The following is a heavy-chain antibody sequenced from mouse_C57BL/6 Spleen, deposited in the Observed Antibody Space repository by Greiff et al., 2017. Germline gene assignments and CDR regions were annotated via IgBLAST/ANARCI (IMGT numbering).Heavy chain of an antibody. Sequence: QVQLQQPGAELVKPGASVKVSCKASGYTFTSYWMHWVKQRPGQGLAWIRRIHPSDSDTNYNQKFKGKATLTVDKSSSTAYMQLSSLTSEDSAVYYCAIWGSGYGYAMDYWGQGTSGTVSS. CDR1: GYTFTSYW. V-gene: IGHV1-74*01. J-gene: IGHJ4*01. CDR2: IHPSDSDT. CDR3: AIWGSGYGYAMDY. D-gene: IGHD3-2*02.